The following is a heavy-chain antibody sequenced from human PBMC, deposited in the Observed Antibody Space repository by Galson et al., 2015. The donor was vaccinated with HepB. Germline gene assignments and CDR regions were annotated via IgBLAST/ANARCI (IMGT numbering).Heavy chain of an antibody. D-gene: IGHD2-15*01. CDR3: ARDYYPSGGVYFDY. CDR1: GFTFSSHE. Sequence: SLRLSCAASGFTFSSHEMNWVRQAPGKGLEWVSYIGSRGSTTHYADPVKGRFTISRDNAKNSLYLQMDSLRAEDTAVYYCARDYYPSGGVYFDYWGQGSLVIVSS. CDR2: IGSRGSTT. J-gene: IGHJ4*02. V-gene: IGHV3-48*03.